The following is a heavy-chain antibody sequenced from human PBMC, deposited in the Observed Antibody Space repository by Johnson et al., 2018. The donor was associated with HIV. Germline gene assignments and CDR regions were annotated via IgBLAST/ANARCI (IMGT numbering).Heavy chain of an antibody. CDR2: IRYDGSNK. J-gene: IGHJ3*02. Sequence: QVQLVESGGGVVQPGGSLRLSCAASGFTFSSYGMHWVRQAPGQGLAWVAFIRYDGSNKYYADSVQGRFTIARDNPKNTLYLHMNSLRAEDTAVYYCARGRPNYYDSSGRYGPVAFDIWGQGTMVTVSS. V-gene: IGHV3-30*02. CDR3: ARGRPNYYDSSGRYGPVAFDI. CDR1: GFTFSSYG. D-gene: IGHD3-22*01.